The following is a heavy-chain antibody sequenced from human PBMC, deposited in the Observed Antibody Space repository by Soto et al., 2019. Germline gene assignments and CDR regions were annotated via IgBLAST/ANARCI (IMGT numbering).Heavy chain of an antibody. CDR2: IYYSGST. D-gene: IGHD1-1*01. J-gene: IGHJ5*02. V-gene: IGHV4-59*01. CDR3: ARDHTGTTLGWFDP. CDR1: GGSISSYY. Sequence: PSETLSLTCTVSGGSISSYYWSWIRQPPGKGLEWIGYIYYSGSTNYNPSLKSRVTISVDTSKNQFSLKLSSVTAADTAVYYCARDHTGTTLGWFDPWGQGTLVTVSS.